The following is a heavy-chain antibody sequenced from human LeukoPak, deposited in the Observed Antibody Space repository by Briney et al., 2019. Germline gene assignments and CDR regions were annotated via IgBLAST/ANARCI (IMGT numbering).Heavy chain of an antibody. V-gene: IGHV3-48*01. CDR1: GFTFSSYS. CDR3: AKGAMVRGVLDY. CDR2: ISTSSTTI. Sequence: PGGSLRLSCAASGFTFSSYSMNWVRQAPGKGLEWLSYISTSSTTIYYADSVKGRFTISRDNAKNSLYLQMNSLRAEDTAVYYCAKGAMVRGVLDYWGQGTLVTVSS. D-gene: IGHD3-10*01. J-gene: IGHJ4*02.